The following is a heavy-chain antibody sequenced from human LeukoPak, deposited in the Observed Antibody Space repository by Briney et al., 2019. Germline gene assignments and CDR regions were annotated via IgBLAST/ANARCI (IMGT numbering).Heavy chain of an antibody. J-gene: IGHJ6*04. Sequence: GGSLRLSCAASGFTFSSYAMSWVRRAPGKGLEWVSAISGIGGSTYYADSVRGRFTISRDNSKNTLYLQMNSLRAEDTAVYYCAKDQYQLLVRSYYYYGMDVWGKGTTVTVSS. V-gene: IGHV3-23*01. CDR3: AKDQYQLLVRSYYYYGMDV. CDR2: ISGIGGST. D-gene: IGHD2-2*01. CDR1: GFTFSSYA.